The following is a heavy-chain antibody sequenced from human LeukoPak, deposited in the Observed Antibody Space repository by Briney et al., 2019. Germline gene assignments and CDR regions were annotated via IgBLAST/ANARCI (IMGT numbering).Heavy chain of an antibody. Sequence: ASVNVSYTASGYTFTSYGVRGGRQAPGQGDEWMGWISPYNDNTNSAQNLQGRATMITDTSTSTAYMELRSLRSDDSAVYYCARIAYCGGDCYTTYFDYWGQGTLVPVSS. CDR3: ARIAYCGGDCYTTYFDY. CDR2: ISPYNDNT. CDR1: GYTFTSYG. J-gene: IGHJ4*02. V-gene: IGHV1-18*01. D-gene: IGHD2-21*01.